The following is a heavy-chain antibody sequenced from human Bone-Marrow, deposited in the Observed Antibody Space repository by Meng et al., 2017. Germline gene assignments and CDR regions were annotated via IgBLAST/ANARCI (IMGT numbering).Heavy chain of an antibody. CDR2: IWNDGGNK. J-gene: IGHJ4*02. D-gene: IGHD1-14*01. V-gene: IGHV3-33*01. Sequence: GESLKISCAVSGFTISTYGMHWVRQAPGKGLEWVAVIWNDGGNKYYADSVQGRFTISRDDSKNTLFLQMNSLRHEDTAMYYCARDAGSSPRFWGQGTLVTVSS. CDR3: ARDAGSSPRF. CDR1: GFTISTYG.